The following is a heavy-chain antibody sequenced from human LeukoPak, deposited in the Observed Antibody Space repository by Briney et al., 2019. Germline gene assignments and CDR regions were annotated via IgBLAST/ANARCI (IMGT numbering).Heavy chain of an antibody. CDR2: KSPHANYE. CDR3: ARDPLGDDFWSGYWMPANFDY. CDR1: GFTFSSYV. Sequence: GGSLRLSCAASGFTFSSYVMHWVRQAPGKGLEWVAVKSPHANYEYYADSVQGRFTISRDDSKNTVYLQMNSLRAEDTAVYYCARDPLGDDFWSGYWMPANFDYWGQGTLVTVSS. J-gene: IGHJ4*02. D-gene: IGHD3-3*01. V-gene: IGHV3-33*08.